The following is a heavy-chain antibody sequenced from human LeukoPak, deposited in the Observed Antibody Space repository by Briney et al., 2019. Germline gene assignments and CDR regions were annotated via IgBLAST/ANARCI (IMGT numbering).Heavy chain of an antibody. Sequence: SETLSLTCTVSGDSISRYYWICLRQPPGRGLVGLGYIYYSGSTNYSPFLKGRVPLFVDPSQDQFSLTLSPVAGPDPAGYFCARGLPSSWYGLAYFDYWGQGTLVTVSS. CDR1: GDSISRYY. CDR2: IYYSGST. J-gene: IGHJ4*02. V-gene: IGHV4-59*13. D-gene: IGHD6-13*01. CDR3: ARGLPSSWYGLAYFDY.